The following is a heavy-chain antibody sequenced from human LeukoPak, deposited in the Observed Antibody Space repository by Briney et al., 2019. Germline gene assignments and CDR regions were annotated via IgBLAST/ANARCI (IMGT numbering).Heavy chain of an antibody. V-gene: IGHV3-15*01. CDR2: IKTKDNGETT. Sequence: GGSLRLSCAASGFPFNKAWMSWVRQAPGKGLEWVGRIKTKDNGETTDYPAPVKGRFTISRDDSKNTLYLQMNSLKVEDTAVYYCAKDPPGDYGDEFDYWGQGTLVTVSS. CDR1: GFPFNKAW. J-gene: IGHJ4*02. D-gene: IGHD4-17*01. CDR3: AKDPPGDYGDEFDY.